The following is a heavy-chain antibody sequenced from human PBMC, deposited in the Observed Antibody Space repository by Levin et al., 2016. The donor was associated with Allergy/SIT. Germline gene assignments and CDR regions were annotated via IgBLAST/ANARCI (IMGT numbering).Heavy chain of an antibody. V-gene: IGHV3-15*01. J-gene: IGHJ4*02. Sequence: WIRQPPGKGLEWVGRIKSKTDGGTTDYAAPVKGRFTISRDDSKNTLYLQMNSLKTEDTAVYYCTTVAQPLSYYYGSGSYYSVDYWGQGTLVTVSS. CDR2: IKSKTDGGTT. CDR3: TTVAQPLSYYYGSGSYYSVDY. D-gene: IGHD3-10*01.